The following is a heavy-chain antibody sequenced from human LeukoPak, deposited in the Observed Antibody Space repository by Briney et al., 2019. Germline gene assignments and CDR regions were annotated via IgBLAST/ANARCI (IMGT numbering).Heavy chain of an antibody. Sequence: GGSLRLSCAASGFTFSDYYMSWIRQAPGKGLGWVSYISGSGSTIYYADSVKGRFTISRDNAKNSLYLQMSSPRAEDTAVYYCARDPPTVVRYYYYYMDVWGKGTTVTISS. CDR2: ISGSGSTI. D-gene: IGHD4-23*01. CDR3: ARDPPTVVRYYYYYMDV. CDR1: GFTFSDYY. J-gene: IGHJ6*03. V-gene: IGHV3-11*04.